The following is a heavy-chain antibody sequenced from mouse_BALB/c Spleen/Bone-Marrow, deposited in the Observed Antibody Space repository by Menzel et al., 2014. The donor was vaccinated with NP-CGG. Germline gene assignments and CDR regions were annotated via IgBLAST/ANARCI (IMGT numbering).Heavy chain of an antibody. D-gene: IGHD2-14*01. V-gene: IGHV1-7*01. CDR3: ARPYRYDKEFAY. CDR1: GFPFTTYW. CDR2: IDPSTGHT. Sequence: VQLQQSGAELAKPGASVKMSCKASGFPFTTYWMHWFKQRPGQGLEWIGYIDPSTGHTVYNQNFKDKATLTADKSSSTAYMQLSSLTSEDSAVYYCARPYRYDKEFAYWGQGTLVTVSA. J-gene: IGHJ3*01.